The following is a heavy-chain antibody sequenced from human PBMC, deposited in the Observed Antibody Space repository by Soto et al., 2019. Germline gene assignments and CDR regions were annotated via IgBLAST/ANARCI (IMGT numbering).Heavy chain of an antibody. Sequence: PSETLSLTCTVSGGSISSYYWSWIRQPPGKGLEWIGYIYYSASTNYSPSLKSRVTISVDTSKNQFSLNLSSVIAADTAVYYCARHLPYCGGDCYSLDYWGQGTLVTVSS. D-gene: IGHD2-21*02. CDR2: IYYSAST. CDR3: ARHLPYCGGDCYSLDY. CDR1: GGSISSYY. V-gene: IGHV4-59*08. J-gene: IGHJ4*02.